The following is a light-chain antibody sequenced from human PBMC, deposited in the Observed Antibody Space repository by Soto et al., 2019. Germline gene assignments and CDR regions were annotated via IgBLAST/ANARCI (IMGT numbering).Light chain of an antibody. V-gene: IGLV6-57*04. J-gene: IGLJ2*01. CDR2: ENH. Sequence: NFMLTQPHSVSESPGKTLSISCTRSSGSIANNYVQWYQQRPGSAPTTVIYENHQRLSGVPDRFSGSTDGSSNSASLTISRLQTEDEADYDCQSYDSDFVVFGGVPKVTVL. CDR1: SGSIANNY. CDR3: QSYDSDFVV.